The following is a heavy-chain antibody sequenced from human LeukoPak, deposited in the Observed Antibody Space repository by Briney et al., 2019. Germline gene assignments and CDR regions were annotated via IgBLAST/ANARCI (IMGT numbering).Heavy chain of an antibody. CDR2: INPNIGGT. J-gene: IGHJ5*02. CDR1: GYTLTGYY. Sequence: GASVKVSCKASGYTLTGYYMHWVRQAPGQGLEWMGWINPNIGGTNYAQKFQGRVTMTRDTSISTAYMELSRLRSDDTAVYYCARVNSRTEYCSGGSCYSFWFDPWGQGTLVTVSS. V-gene: IGHV1-2*02. CDR3: ARVNSRTEYCSGGSCYSFWFDP. D-gene: IGHD2-15*01.